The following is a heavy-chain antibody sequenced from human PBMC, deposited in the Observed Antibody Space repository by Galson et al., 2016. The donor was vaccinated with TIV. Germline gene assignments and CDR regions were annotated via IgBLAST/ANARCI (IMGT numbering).Heavy chain of an antibody. CDR3: ATLHCSSSSCYFGLDAFDV. Sequence: QSGAEVKKPGASVKVSCKSYGHTIISQNINWVRQAPGRGLEWMGWIRAYSGDTNFAQKVQGRVSMTTDSSTNTAYMELRSLRSDETAVYFCATLHCSSSSCYFGLDAFDVWGQGTKVTVSS. CDR1: GHTIISQN. CDR2: IRAYSGDT. J-gene: IGHJ3*01. D-gene: IGHD2-2*01. V-gene: IGHV1-18*01.